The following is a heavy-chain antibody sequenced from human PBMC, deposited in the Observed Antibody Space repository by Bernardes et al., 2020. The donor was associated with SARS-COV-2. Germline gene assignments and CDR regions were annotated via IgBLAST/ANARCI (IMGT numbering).Heavy chain of an antibody. CDR2: IYYSGGT. CDR3: ARQRHLVRGLDP. V-gene: IGHV4-61*01. CDR1: GGSVSSDNYY. D-gene: IGHD6-13*01. Sequence: SETLSLTCTVSGGSVSSDNYYWTWIRHPPGKELEWIGYIYYSGGTNYNPSLKSRLTISVDTSKNQFSLKLTSVTAADTAVYYCARQRHLVRGLDPWGQGTLVTVSS. J-gene: IGHJ5*02.